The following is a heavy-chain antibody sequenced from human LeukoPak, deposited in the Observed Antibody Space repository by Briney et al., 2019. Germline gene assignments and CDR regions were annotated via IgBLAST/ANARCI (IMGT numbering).Heavy chain of an antibody. CDR2: ISAYNGQT. J-gene: IGHJ3*02. Sequence: ASVKVSCKASGYTFTSYYISWMRQAPGQGLQWMGRISAYNGQTNYAQKVQGRVTMTTDTSTSTVYMELRSLRSDDTAVYYCAWDSGAFEIWGQGKMVTVSS. CDR3: AWDSGAFEI. V-gene: IGHV1-18*01. CDR1: GYTFTSYY.